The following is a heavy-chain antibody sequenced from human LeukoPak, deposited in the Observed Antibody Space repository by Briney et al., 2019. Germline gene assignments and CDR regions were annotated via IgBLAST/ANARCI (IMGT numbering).Heavy chain of an antibody. CDR3: ARDRRGYDSSGYHQYGMDV. CDR2: IYSGGST. Sequence: GGSLRLSCAASGFTVSSNYMSWVRQVPGKGLEWVSAIYSGGSTYYADSVKGRFTISRDNSKNTLYLQMNSLRAEDTAVYYCARDRRGYDSSGYHQYGMDVWGQGTTVTVSS. CDR1: GFTVSSNY. J-gene: IGHJ6*02. V-gene: IGHV3-66*02. D-gene: IGHD3-22*01.